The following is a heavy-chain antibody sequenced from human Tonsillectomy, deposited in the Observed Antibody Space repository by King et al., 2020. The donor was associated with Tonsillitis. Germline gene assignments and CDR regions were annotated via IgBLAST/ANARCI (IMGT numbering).Heavy chain of an antibody. CDR1: GGSISRSSSY. Sequence: QLQESGPGLVKPSETLSLTCAVSGGSISRSSSYWGWIRQPPGKGLEWIGNVFYSGSTYYNPSLVSRVTLSVDTYQNQLSLELRSVTAADTAVYYCVRSGYSSSFVHYWGQGTLVTVSS. J-gene: IGHJ4*02. CDR3: VRSGYSSSFVHY. V-gene: IGHV4-39*01. CDR2: VFYSGST. D-gene: IGHD6-6*01.